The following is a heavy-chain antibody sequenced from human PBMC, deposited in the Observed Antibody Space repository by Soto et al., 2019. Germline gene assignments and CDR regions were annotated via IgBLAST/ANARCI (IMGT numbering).Heavy chain of an antibody. Sequence: QVTLKESGPVLVKPTETLTLTCTVSGFSLSNARMGVSWIRQPPGKALEWLAHIFSNDAKSYSTSLKRRLTISKETSKSQVVLTMTNMDPVDTGKYYCARSTPPPQRPKPHWFFDLWGRGTLVTVSS. CDR2: IFSNDAK. CDR3: ARSTPPPQRPKPHWFFDL. J-gene: IGHJ2*01. V-gene: IGHV2-26*01. D-gene: IGHD1-1*01. CDR1: GFSLSNARMG.